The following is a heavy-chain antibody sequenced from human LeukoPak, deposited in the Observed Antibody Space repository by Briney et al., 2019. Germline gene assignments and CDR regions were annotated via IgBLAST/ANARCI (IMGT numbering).Heavy chain of an antibody. CDR1: GFQFSKDC. V-gene: IGHV3-7*01. Sequence: GGSLRLSCEGSGFQFSKDCMTWVRQAPGKGLEWVANIKEDASLKNYVDSVKGRFTISRDNTKNSLFLQMNSQRAEDTAVYYCARDPSPEDTRGYYDGLDIWGPGTRVTVSS. D-gene: IGHD3-22*01. CDR3: ARDPSPEDTRGYYDGLDI. CDR2: IKEDASLK. J-gene: IGHJ3*02.